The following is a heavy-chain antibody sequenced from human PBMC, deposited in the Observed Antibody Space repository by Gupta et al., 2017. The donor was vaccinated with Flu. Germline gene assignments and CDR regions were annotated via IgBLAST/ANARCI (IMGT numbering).Heavy chain of an antibody. D-gene: IGHD5-12*01. CDR1: RFRFEDSG. V-gene: IGHV3-9*01. Sequence: EVQLVESGGDWVQPGGSLRLSCAACRFRFEDSGMQWVRQAPGKGLEWVSGINWNSGSIGYADSVKGRFTISRDNAKNSLYLQMNSLRPEDTALYYCAKDSYSGYDNYFDYWGQGTLVTVSS. J-gene: IGHJ4*02. CDR3: AKDSYSGYDNYFDY. CDR2: INWNSGSI.